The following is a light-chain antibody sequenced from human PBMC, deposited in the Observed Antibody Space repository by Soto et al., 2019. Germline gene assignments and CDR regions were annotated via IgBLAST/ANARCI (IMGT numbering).Light chain of an antibody. Sequence: IQMPQSPSTLPSSLGARVPITCRASQSIGVWLAWYQQKPGRAPKLLIYDASNLQRGVPSRFRGSGSGTEFTLTISGLQPDDFETYYCQQYDIYSGTFGQGTKVDIK. CDR1: QSIGVW. CDR2: DAS. V-gene: IGKV1-5*01. CDR3: QQYDIYSGT. J-gene: IGKJ1*01.